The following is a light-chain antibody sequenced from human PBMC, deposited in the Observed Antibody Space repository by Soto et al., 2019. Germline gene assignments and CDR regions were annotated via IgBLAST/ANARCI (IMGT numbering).Light chain of an antibody. Sequence: QSALTQPASVSGSPGQSITISCTATSSDVGGYNYVSWYQQHPGKAPKLMIYDVSNRPSGVSNRFSGSKSGNTASLTISGLQAEDEADYYCSSYTSSSHVVFGGGTKVTVL. CDR1: SSDVGGYNY. V-gene: IGLV2-14*01. CDR2: DVS. J-gene: IGLJ2*01. CDR3: SSYTSSSHVV.